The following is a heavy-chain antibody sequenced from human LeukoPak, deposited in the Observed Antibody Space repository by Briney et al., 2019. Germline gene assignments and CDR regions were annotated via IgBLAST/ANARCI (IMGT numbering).Heavy chain of an antibody. CDR3: ARDIPVYYYDSSGYGPFDY. V-gene: IGHV3-30*03. D-gene: IGHD3-22*01. Sequence: PGGSLRLSCAASGFTFSSYGMHWVRQAPGKGLEWVAVISYDGSDKYYADSVKGRFTISRDNSKNTLYLQMNSLRAEDTAVYYCARDIPVYYYDSSGYGPFDYWGQGTLVTVSS. CDR2: ISYDGSDK. J-gene: IGHJ4*02. CDR1: GFTFSSYG.